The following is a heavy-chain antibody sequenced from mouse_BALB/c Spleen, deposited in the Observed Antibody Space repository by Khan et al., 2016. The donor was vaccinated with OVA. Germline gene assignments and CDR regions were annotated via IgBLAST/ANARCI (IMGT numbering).Heavy chain of an antibody. CDR1: GYSFPPYY. Sequence: EVQLQESGPDLVKTGPSVKISCKASGYSFPPYYMNWLKLSNGKALGCIGRINPNTVNTNYNQKFKGKAILTVDTSSSTAYMELRSLTSEDSAVYFCARGYDFFAYWGQGTLVTVSA. V-gene: IGHV1-26*01. J-gene: IGHJ3*01. CDR3: ARGYDFFAY. CDR2: INPNTVNT. D-gene: IGHD2-14*01.